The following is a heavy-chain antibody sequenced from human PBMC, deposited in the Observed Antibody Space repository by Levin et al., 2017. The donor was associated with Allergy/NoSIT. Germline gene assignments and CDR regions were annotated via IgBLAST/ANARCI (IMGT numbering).Heavy chain of an antibody. CDR2: ISGGGGST. CDR3: AKDRSRSWYEFDY. J-gene: IGHJ4*02. Sequence: GESLKISCAASGFTFSSYAMTWVRQAAGKGLEWVSTISGGGGSTFFADSVKGRFTISRDNSKNTLYLQMNSLRAEDTAVYYCAKDRSRSWYEFDYWGQGTLVTVSS. D-gene: IGHD6-13*01. V-gene: IGHV3-23*01. CDR1: GFTFSSYA.